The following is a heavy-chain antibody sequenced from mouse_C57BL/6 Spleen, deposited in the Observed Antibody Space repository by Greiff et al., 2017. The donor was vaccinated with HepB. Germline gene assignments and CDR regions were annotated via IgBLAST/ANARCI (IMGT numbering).Heavy chain of an antibody. D-gene: IGHD2-3*01. Sequence: QVQLQQPGAELVKPGASVKMSCKASGYTFTSYWITWVKQRPGQGLEWIGDIYPGSGSTNYNEKFKSKATLTVDTSSSTAYMQLSSLTSEDSAVYYWARRGDGYSAWFAYWGQGTLVTVSA. CDR1: GYTFTSYW. CDR3: ARRGDGYSAWFAY. CDR2: IYPGSGST. J-gene: IGHJ3*01. V-gene: IGHV1-55*01.